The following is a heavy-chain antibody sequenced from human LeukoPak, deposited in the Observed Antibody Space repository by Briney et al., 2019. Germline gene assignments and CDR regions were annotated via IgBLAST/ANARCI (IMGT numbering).Heavy chain of an antibody. D-gene: IGHD3-22*01. CDR3: AKLLIEYYYDSSGYLDY. J-gene: IGHJ4*02. CDR1: GFTFRSYA. Sequence: GGSLRLSCAASGFTFRSYAMTWVRQAPGKGLEWVSGISGGGVSIYYADSVKGRFAISRDNSKNTLYLQMNSLRAEDTAVYYCAKLLIEYYYDSSGYLDYWGQGTLVTVSS. CDR2: ISGGGVSI. V-gene: IGHV3-23*01.